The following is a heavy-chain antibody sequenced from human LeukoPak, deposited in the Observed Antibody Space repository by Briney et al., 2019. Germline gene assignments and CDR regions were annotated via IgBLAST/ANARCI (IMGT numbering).Heavy chain of an antibody. D-gene: IGHD6-13*01. J-gene: IGHJ4*02. Sequence: GGSLRLSCAASGFTFSSYSMNWVRQAPGKGLEWVSSISSSSSYIYYADSVKGRFTISRDNAKNSLYLQMNSLRAEDTAVYYCSRDFRLFYSSSGYPFDYWGQGTLVTVSS. CDR1: GFTFSSYS. CDR2: ISSSSSYI. CDR3: SRDFRLFYSSSGYPFDY. V-gene: IGHV3-21*01.